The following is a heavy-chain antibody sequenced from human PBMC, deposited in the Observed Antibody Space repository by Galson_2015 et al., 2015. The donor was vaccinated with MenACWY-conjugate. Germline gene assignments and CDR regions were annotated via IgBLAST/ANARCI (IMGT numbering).Heavy chain of an antibody. CDR3: ARGDCTSPICNALGDFFSS. D-gene: IGHD2-2*01. V-gene: IGHV6-1*01. CDR1: GDSVSTNSAA. J-gene: IGHJ5*02. Sequence: CAISGDSVSTNSAAWNWIRQSPSRGLEWLGRTYYKSKWYTDYAASVRGRTTIIPDTSKNLISLQLSSLTPEDTAVYYCARGDCTSPICNALGDFFSSWGQGTLVTVSS. CDR2: TYYKSKWYT.